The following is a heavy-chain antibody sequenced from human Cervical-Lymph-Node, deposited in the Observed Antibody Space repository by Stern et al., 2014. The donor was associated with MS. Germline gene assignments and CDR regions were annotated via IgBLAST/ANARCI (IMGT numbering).Heavy chain of an antibody. Sequence: EMQLVESGGGVAQPGGSLRLSCVVSGFNFNIYAMNWVRQAPGEGLVWVSSISGSGQSTYYTDSVKGRFTISRDNSKKILYLQMNGLRAEDTAVYYCAKDHRIAAPGSTPFDSWGPGTLVTVSS. V-gene: IGHV3-23*04. CDR2: ISGSGQST. CDR1: GFNFNIYA. J-gene: IGHJ4*02. D-gene: IGHD6-13*01. CDR3: AKDHRIAAPGSTPFDS.